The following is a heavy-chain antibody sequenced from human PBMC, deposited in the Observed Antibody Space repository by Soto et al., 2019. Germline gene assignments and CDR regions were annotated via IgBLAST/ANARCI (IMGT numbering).Heavy chain of an antibody. CDR3: ATMFGWGLPDDY. Sequence: SETRSDTCTVSGGTISRSKYHWGWIRQPPGMGLEWIGSIYYSGSTFHNPSLKSRVTISLNTSKNQFSLKLTSVTAADTAVYYCATMFGWGLPDDYWGQGTLVTVS. CDR2: IYYSGST. CDR1: GGTISRSKYH. V-gene: IGHV4-39*01. J-gene: IGHJ4*02. D-gene: IGHD2-21*02.